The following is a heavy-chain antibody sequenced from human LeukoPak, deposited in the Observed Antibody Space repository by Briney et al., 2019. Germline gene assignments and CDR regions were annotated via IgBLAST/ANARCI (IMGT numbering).Heavy chain of an antibody. V-gene: IGHV3-30-3*01. J-gene: IGHJ4*02. D-gene: IGHD6-13*01. CDR2: ISYDGSNK. Sequence: HPGGSLRLSCAASGFTFSSYAVHWVRQAPGKGLEWVAVISYDGSNKYYADSVKGRFTISRDNAKNSLYLQMNSLRAEDTAVYYCARDLIAAADPPFWGQGTLVTVSS. CDR3: ARDLIAAADPPF. CDR1: GFTFSSYA.